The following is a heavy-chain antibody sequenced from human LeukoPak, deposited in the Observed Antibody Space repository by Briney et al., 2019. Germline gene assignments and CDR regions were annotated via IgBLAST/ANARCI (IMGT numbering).Heavy chain of an antibody. Sequence: PGGSLRLSCAASGFTVSSNYMSWVRQAPGKGLVWVSRINPAGSSTNYADSVKGRFTISRDNAMNTLYLHLNSLRAEDTAVYYCARGVRGSYGTDLWGQGTLVTVSS. CDR1: GFTVSSNY. CDR3: ARGVRGSYGTDL. CDR2: INPAGSST. V-gene: IGHV3-74*01. D-gene: IGHD1-26*01. J-gene: IGHJ5*02.